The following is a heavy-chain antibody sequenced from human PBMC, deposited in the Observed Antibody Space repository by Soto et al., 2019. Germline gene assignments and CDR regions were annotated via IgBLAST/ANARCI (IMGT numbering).Heavy chain of an antibody. CDR2: ISGSGFST. CDR1: GFTFSSYS. J-gene: IGHJ1*01. D-gene: IGHD6-13*01. V-gene: IGHV3-23*01. CDR3: AKAKDSSSWYPVYFQH. Sequence: GGSLRLSCAASGFTFSSYSMNWVRQAPGKGLEWVSAISGSGFSTYYADSVKGRFTISRDNSKNTLYLQMNSLRADDTAVYYCAKAKDSSSWYPVYFQHWGQGTLVTVSS.